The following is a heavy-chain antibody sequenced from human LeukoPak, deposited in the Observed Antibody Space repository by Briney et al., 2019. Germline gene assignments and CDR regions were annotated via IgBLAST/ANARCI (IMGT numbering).Heavy chain of an antibody. Sequence: GGSLRLSCAASGFTFSSYAMHWVRQAPGKGLEWVAVISYDGSNKYYADSVKGRFTISRDNSKNTLYLQMNSLRAEDTAVYYCAKIGVSNAYWGQGTLVTVSS. V-gene: IGHV3-30*18. J-gene: IGHJ4*02. CDR2: ISYDGSNK. CDR3: AKIGVSNAY. CDR1: GFTFSSYA.